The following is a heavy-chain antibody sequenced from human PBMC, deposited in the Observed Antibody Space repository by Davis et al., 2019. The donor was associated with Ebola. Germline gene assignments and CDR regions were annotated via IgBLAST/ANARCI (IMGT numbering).Heavy chain of an antibody. V-gene: IGHV4-38-2*02. CDR3: ARGAGAAGIFGYNWFDP. CDR2: VYHSGNT. J-gene: IGHJ5*02. Sequence: MPSETLSLTCTVSGYSISSGYFWGWIRQPPGRGLEWIGTVYHSGNTYYYPSLKSRVTISVDTSKNHFSLKLSSVTAADTAVYYCARGAGAAGIFGYNWFDPWGQGTLVTVSS. D-gene: IGHD6-13*01. CDR1: GYSISSGYF.